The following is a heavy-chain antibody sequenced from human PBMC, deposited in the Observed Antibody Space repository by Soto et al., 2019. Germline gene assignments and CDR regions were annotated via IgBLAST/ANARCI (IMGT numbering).Heavy chain of an antibody. V-gene: IGHV3-48*01. J-gene: IGHJ4*02. CDR2: ISSSSSTI. D-gene: IGHD6-6*01. CDR1: GFTFSSYS. CDR3: AIDSARQLGWYYFDY. Sequence: EVQLVESGGGLVQPGGSLRLSCAASGFTFSSYSMNWVRQAPGKGLEWVSYISSSSSTIYYADSVKGRFTISRDNAKNSLYLQMNSLRAEDTAVYYCAIDSARQLGWYYFDYWGQGTLVTVSS.